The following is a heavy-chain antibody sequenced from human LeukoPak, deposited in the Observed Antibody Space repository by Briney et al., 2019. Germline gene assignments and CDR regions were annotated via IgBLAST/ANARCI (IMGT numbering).Heavy chain of an antibody. J-gene: IGHJ4*02. CDR1: GGSISSGGYY. CDR2: IYYSGST. V-gene: IGHV4-31*03. D-gene: IGHD3-22*01. Sequence: PSQTLSLTCTVSGGSISSGGYYWSWIRQHAGEGLEWIGYIYYSGSTYYNPSLKSRVTISVDTSKNQFSLKLSSVTAADTAVYYCARVKDYSDSSGYGDWGQGTLVTVSS. CDR3: ARVKDYSDSSGYGD.